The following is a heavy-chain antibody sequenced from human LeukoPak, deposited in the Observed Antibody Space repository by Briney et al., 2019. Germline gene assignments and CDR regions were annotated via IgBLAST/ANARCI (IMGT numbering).Heavy chain of an antibody. CDR2: IRYDGSNK. Sequence: GGSLRLSCAASGFTFSSYGMHWVRQAPGKGLEWVAFIRYDGSNKYYADSVKGRFTISRDNSKNTLYLQMNSLRAEDTAVYYCAKDLALVVPAAMDYWGQGTLVTVSS. J-gene: IGHJ4*02. CDR1: GFTFSSYG. V-gene: IGHV3-30*02. CDR3: AKDLALVVPAAMDY. D-gene: IGHD2-2*01.